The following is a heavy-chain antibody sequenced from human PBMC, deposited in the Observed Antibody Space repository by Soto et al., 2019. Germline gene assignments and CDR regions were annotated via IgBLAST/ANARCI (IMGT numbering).Heavy chain of an antibody. CDR2: INAGNGNT. D-gene: IGHD6-13*01. CDR3: ATDLIAAAGTGP. V-gene: IGHV1-3*01. CDR1: GYIFTSYA. Sequence: GASVKVSCKASGYIFTSYAMHWVRQAPGQRLEWMGWINAGNGNTKYSQKFQGRVTITRDTSASTAYMELSSLRSEDTAVYYCATDLIAAAGTGPWGQGTLVTVSS. J-gene: IGHJ5*02.